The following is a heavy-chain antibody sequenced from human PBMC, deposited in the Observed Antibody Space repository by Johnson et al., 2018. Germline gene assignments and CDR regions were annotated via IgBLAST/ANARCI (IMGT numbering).Heavy chain of an antibody. CDR2: TYYRSRWYN. V-gene: IGHV6-1*02. CDR1: GDSISNNSAA. J-gene: IGHJ4*02. D-gene: IGHD1-26*01. Sequence: QVQLQQSGPGLVKPSQTLSLTCAVSGDSISNNSAAWSWVRMSPSRGLEWLGRTYYRSRWYNDFALSVKSLMIINPDTSKNRFSLQLDSVTPEDTAVYFCARGPLMWAYFDSWGQGTLVTVSS. CDR3: ARGPLMWAYFDS.